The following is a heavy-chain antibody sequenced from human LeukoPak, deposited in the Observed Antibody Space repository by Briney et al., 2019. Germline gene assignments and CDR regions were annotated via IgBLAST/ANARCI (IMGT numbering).Heavy chain of an antibody. CDR2: IIPILGIA. D-gene: IGHD1-1*01. Sequence: SVKVSCKASGGTFSSYAISWVRQAPGQGLEWMGRIIPILGIANYAQKLQGRVTMTTDTSTSTAYMELRSLRSDDTAVYYCARGSDWNESDYWGQGTLVTVSS. CDR1: GGTFSSYA. J-gene: IGHJ4*02. CDR3: ARGSDWNESDY. V-gene: IGHV1-69*04.